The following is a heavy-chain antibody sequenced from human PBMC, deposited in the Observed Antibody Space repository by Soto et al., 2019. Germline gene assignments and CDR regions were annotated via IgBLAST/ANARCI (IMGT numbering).Heavy chain of an antibody. D-gene: IGHD6-6*01. CDR1: GFTISRAA. V-gene: IGHV3-23*01. CDR3: GKGIADRPRGDHDYAMDL. CDR2: ISDSGDTT. J-gene: IGHJ6*02. Sequence: GGSLRLCCTASGFTISRAAMSRVRQAPGKGRGWVSAISDSGDTTHYADSVQGRFAIFRDQAKVSLYLQMNSLTDEDTGVYCFGKGIADRPRGDHDYAMDLWGQGTTITVSS.